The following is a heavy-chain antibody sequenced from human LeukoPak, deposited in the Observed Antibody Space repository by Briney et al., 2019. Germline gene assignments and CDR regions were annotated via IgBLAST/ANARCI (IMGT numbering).Heavy chain of an antibody. J-gene: IGHJ4*02. CDR1: GYTFTGYY. CDR3: ARDRTYYYDSSGSGFDY. CDR2: INPNSGDT. D-gene: IGHD3-22*01. Sequence: ASVKVSCKASGYTFTGYYMHWVRQAPGQGLEWMGWINPNSGDTNYAQKFQGRVTMTRDTSINTAYMELSRLKSDDTAVYYCARDRTYYYDSSGSGFDYWGQGTLVTVSS. V-gene: IGHV1-2*02.